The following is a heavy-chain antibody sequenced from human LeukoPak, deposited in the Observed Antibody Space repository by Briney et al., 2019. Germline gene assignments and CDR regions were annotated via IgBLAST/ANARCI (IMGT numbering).Heavy chain of an antibody. Sequence: SETLSLTCTVSGGSISSSSYYWGWIRQPPGKGLEWIGSIYYSGRTYYNPSLKSRITISVDTSKNQFSLKLSSVTAADTAVYYCASLDGVLGMVKYFDYGGRGTVVIVS. D-gene: IGHD5-18*01. CDR2: IYYSGRT. J-gene: IGHJ4*02. CDR3: ASLDGVLGMVKYFDY. V-gene: IGHV4-39*01. CDR1: GGSISSSSYY.